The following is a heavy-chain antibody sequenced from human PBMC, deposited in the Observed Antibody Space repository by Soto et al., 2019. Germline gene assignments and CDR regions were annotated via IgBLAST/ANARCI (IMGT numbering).Heavy chain of an antibody. V-gene: IGHV1-8*01. J-gene: IGHJ4*02. Sequence: QVQLVQSGSEVRKPGASVKVSCKASGYTFSTYDINWVRQAPGQGPEWMGRVSPNSGNTGYAQKSQGRLTMTRNTSINTAYMELSSLTSEDTAVYYCASWAGYSKWGQGTLVTVSS. CDR2: VSPNSGNT. CDR3: ASWAGYSK. D-gene: IGHD3-9*01. CDR1: GYTFSTYD.